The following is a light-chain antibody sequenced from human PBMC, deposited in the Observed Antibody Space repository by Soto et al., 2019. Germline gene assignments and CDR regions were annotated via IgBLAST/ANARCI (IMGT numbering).Light chain of an antibody. CDR1: QSVSSSY. J-gene: IGKJ2*01. Sequence: EIVLTQSPGTLSLSPGERATLSCRASQSVSSSYLAWHQQKPGQAPRLLIYDASSRATGIPDRLSGSGSGTDFTLTISRLEPEDFAVYYCQQYGSSPYTFGQGTKLEIK. V-gene: IGKV3-20*01. CDR2: DAS. CDR3: QQYGSSPYT.